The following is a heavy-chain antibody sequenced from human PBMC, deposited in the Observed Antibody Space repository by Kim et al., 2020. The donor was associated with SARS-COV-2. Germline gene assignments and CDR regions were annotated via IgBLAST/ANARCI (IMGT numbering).Heavy chain of an antibody. V-gene: IGHV3-23*01. CDR3: VKVGWGSLWDH. CDR2: T. D-gene: IGHD3-16*02. Sequence: TYFVDSGKGRFTISRDNSKNTLYLQMSTLGAEDTALYYCVKVGWGSLWDHWGQGTLVTVAS. J-gene: IGHJ4*02.